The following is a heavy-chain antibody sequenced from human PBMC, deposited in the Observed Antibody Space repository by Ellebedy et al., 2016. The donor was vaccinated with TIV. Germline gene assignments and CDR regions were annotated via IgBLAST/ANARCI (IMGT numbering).Heavy chain of an antibody. CDR1: GFRFSSHG. J-gene: IGHJ4*02. CDR3: AKPADPNPGYSASWATYFDY. V-gene: IGHV3-30*18. Sequence: GGSLRLSXEASGFRFSSHGMHWVRQAPGKGLEWVARISSDGSRRNYADSVKDRFTISRDNSKNTLFLHMNILRTEDTAVYYCAKPADPNPGYSASWATYFDYWGQGTLVTVSS. CDR2: ISSDGSRR. D-gene: IGHD6-13*01.